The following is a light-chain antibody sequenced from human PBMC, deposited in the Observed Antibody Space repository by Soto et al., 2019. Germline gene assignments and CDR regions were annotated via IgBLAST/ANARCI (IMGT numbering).Light chain of an antibody. Sequence: EIVMTQSPGTLSLSPGERATLSCRASQSVSSRLAWYQQKPGQAPRLLISGASSRATGIPDRFSGSGSGTEFTLTISSLQPDDFATYYCQQYNTYSTFGQGTRLEI. CDR2: GAS. V-gene: IGKV3D-15*01. CDR3: QQYNTYST. J-gene: IGKJ5*01. CDR1: QSVSSR.